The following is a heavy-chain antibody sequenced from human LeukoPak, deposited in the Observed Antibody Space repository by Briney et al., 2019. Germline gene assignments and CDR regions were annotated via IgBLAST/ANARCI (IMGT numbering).Heavy chain of an antibody. Sequence: GGSLRLSCAASGFTFRNFWMHWVRQVPGKGLVWVSRINTDGTDTDYADSVKGRFTISRDHASNTLHLQMNSLRDEDAAVYYCARGYCTNGVCFYLDYWGQGTLVTVSS. V-gene: IGHV3-74*01. CDR1: GFTFRNFW. CDR2: INTDGTDT. J-gene: IGHJ4*02. CDR3: ARGYCTNGVCFYLDY. D-gene: IGHD2-8*01.